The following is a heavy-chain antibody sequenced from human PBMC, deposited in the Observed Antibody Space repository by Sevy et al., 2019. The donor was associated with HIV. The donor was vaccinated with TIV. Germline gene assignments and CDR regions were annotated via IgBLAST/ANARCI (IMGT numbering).Heavy chain of an antibody. D-gene: IGHD2-21*01. V-gene: IGHV6-1*01. Sequence: KQSQTLSLTCDISGDSVSSISATWNWIRLSPSGGLEWLGRTYSRSKWQADYEVSLKSRLNINPDTSKNQFSLQLNSVTPEDTAVYYCARLVGNSWFDSWGQGSLVTVSS. J-gene: IGHJ5*01. CDR3: ARLVGNSWFDS. CDR2: TYSRSKWQA. CDR1: GDSVSSISAT.